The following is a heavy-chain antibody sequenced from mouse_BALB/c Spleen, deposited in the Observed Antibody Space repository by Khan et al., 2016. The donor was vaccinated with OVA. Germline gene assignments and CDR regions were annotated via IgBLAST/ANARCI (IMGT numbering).Heavy chain of an antibody. CDR2: VHPKTGYA. CDR3: TREGYSGTYSYFAY. CDR1: CYTFTSYW. Sequence: QVQLQQSGAELAKPGASVKMSCKASCYTFTSYWIHWIKQRPGQGLEWIGYVHPKTGYAEYNQNFKDRATLTADKSSTTAYMQLRSLTSEDSALFYCTREGYSGTYSYFAYWGQGTTLSVSS. J-gene: IGHJ2*01. D-gene: IGHD1-1*01. V-gene: IGHV1-7*01.